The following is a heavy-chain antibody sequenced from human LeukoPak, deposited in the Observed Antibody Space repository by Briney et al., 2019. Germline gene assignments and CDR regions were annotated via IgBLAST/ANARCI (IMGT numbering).Heavy chain of an antibody. V-gene: IGHV3-74*01. Sequence: GGSLRLSCAASGFTFSTYWMHWVRQAPGKGLVWVSRITPDGSGTIYADSVKGRFTISRDNAKNTLYLRMNSLRAEDTAVYYCARDYSLWWLTNWGQGTLVTVSS. J-gene: IGHJ4*02. CDR2: ITPDGSGT. D-gene: IGHD2-21*01. CDR3: ARDYSLWWLTN. CDR1: GFTFSTYW.